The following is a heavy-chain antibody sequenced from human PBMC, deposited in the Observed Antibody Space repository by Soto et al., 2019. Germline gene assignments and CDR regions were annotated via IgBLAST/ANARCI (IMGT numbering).Heavy chain of an antibody. Sequence: EVQLVESGGGLVKPGGSLRLSCAASGYTLSSYSMNWVRQAPGKGLEWVSSISSSSSYIYYADSVKGRFTISRDNAKNSLYLQMNSLRAEDTAVYYCARSIYGGKSFDYWGQGTLVTVSS. D-gene: IGHD4-17*01. CDR1: GYTLSSYS. CDR3: ARSIYGGKSFDY. J-gene: IGHJ4*02. V-gene: IGHV3-21*01. CDR2: ISSSSSYI.